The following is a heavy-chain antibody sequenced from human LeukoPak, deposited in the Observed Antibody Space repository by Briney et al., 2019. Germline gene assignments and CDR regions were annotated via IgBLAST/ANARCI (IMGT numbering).Heavy chain of an antibody. J-gene: IGHJ4*02. Sequence: GGSLRLSCAASGFTFSGSAMHWVRQASGKGLEWVGRTRSKANSYATAYAASVKGRFTISRDDSKNTAYLQMNSLKTEDTAVYYCTRQEYYGSGSYDWGQGTLVTVSS. D-gene: IGHD3-10*01. CDR2: TRSKANSYAT. CDR1: GFTFSGSA. V-gene: IGHV3-73*01. CDR3: TRQEYYGSGSYD.